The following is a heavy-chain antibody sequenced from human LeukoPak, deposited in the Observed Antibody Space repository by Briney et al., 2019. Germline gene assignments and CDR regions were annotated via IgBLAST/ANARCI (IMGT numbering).Heavy chain of an antibody. J-gene: IGHJ3*02. CDR3: ARPQMATDGLDT. CDR1: GFTFSSYW. CDR2: INSDGSST. D-gene: IGHD2-8*01. Sequence: SGGSLRLSCAASGFTFSSYWMPWVRQAPGKGLVWVSRINSDGSSTNYADSVKGRFTISRDNAKTTLYLQMNSLRAEDTAVYYCARPQMATDGLDTWGQGTMVTVSS. V-gene: IGHV3-74*01.